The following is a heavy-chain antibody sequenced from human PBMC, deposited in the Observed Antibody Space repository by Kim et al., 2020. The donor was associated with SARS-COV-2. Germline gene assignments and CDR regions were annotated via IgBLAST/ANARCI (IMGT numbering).Heavy chain of an antibody. CDR2: ISSSSSYI. CDR1: GFTFSSYS. J-gene: IGHJ4*02. CDR3: ARVMSTYYYDSSGYYPFDY. D-gene: IGHD3-22*01. Sequence: GGSLRLSCAASGFTFSSYSMNWVRQAPGKGLEWVSSISSSSSYIYYADSVKGRFTISRDNAKNSLYLQMNSLRAEDTAVYYCARVMSTYYYDSSGYYPFDYWGQGTLVTVSS. V-gene: IGHV3-21*01.